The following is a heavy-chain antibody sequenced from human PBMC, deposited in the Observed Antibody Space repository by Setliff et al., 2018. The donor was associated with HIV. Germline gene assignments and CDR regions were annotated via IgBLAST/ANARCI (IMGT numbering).Heavy chain of an antibody. J-gene: IGHJ4*02. V-gene: IGHV1-46*01. CDR2: ISPSGDRT. Sequence: ASVKVSCKAFGYTFTSYYMHWVRQAPGQGLEWMGIISPSGDRTTYAQRFRGRVTMTSDTSTGTVYMELSSLRSDDTALYYCARTLYSSFSSFDYWGQGTLVTVSS. D-gene: IGHD6-19*01. CDR3: ARTLYSSFSSFDY. CDR1: GYTFTSYY.